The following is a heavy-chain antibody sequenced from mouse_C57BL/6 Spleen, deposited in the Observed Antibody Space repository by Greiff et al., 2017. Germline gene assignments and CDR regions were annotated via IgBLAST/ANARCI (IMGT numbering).Heavy chain of an antibody. CDR2: IDPSDSYT. CDR3: ARSNYFDY. Sequence: QFQLQQPGAELVKPGASVKLSCKASGYTFTSYWMQWVKQRPGQGLEWIGEIDPSDSYTNYNQKFKGKATLTVDTSSSTAYMQLSSLTSEDSAVYYCARSNYFDYWGQGTTLTVSS. V-gene: IGHV1-50*01. CDR1: GYTFTSYW. J-gene: IGHJ2*01.